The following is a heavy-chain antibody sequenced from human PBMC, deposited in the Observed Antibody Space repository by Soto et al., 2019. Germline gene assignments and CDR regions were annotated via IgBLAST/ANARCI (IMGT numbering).Heavy chain of an antibody. CDR2: INAGNGNT. CDR1: GYTFTSYA. Sequence: ASVKVSCKASGYTFTSYAIHWVRQAPGQRLEWMGWINAGNGNTIYPQKFQGRVTITRDTSASTAYMELRSLRSEDTAEYYCARGTNSHESDYWGKGTLVTVSS. CDR3: ARGTNSHESDY. J-gene: IGHJ4*02. V-gene: IGHV1-3*01. D-gene: IGHD3-3*01.